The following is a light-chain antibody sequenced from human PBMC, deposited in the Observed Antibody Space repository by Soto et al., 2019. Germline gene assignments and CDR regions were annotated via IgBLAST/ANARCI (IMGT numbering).Light chain of an antibody. V-gene: IGKV1-17*01. CDR1: QGITTD. Sequence: DIKMTQSPSSLSLSVGDRVTITCRASQGITTDLGWYQQKPGIAPTRVIYDASNVQSGVPSRFSGSGSGTEFTLTISSLQPEDVATYYCLQYDSSPWTFGQGTKVDIK. CDR2: DAS. CDR3: LQYDSSPWT. J-gene: IGKJ1*01.